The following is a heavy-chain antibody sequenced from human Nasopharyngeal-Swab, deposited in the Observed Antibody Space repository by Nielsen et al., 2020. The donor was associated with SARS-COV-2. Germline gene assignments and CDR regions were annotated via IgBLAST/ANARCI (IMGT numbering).Heavy chain of an antibody. V-gene: IGHV1-69*04. D-gene: IGHD4-17*01. CDR2: IIPILGIA. Sequence: SVKVSCKASVGTFSSYAISWVRQAPGQGLEWMGRIIPILGIANYAQKFQGRVTITADKSTSTAYMELSSLRSEDTAVYYCAIMTTVTTWSFGPLDYWGQGTLVTVSS. CDR3: AIMTTVTTWSFGPLDY. CDR1: VGTFSSYA. J-gene: IGHJ4*02.